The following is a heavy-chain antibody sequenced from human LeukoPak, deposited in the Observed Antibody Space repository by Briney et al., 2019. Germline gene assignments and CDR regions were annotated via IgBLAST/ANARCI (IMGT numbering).Heavy chain of an antibody. J-gene: IGHJ4*02. D-gene: IGHD3-3*01. CDR3: ARDSRGYYDFWSGFDPSSSYFDY. CDR2: INHSGST. Sequence: SETLSLTCAVYGGSFSGYYWSWIRQPPGKGLEWIGEINHSGSTNYNPSLKSRVTISVDTSKNQFSLKLSSVTAEDTAVYYCARDSRGYYDFWSGFDPSSSYFDYWGQGTLVTVSS. CDR1: GGSFSGYY. V-gene: IGHV4-34*01.